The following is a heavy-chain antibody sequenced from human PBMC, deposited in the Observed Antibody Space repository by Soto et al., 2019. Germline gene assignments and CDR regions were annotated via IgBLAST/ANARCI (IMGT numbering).Heavy chain of an antibody. CDR1: GFTFNNHV. V-gene: IGHV3-30-3*01. CDR2: VLYDENNK. CDR3: AREDFDY. Sequence: GGSLRLSCAASGFTFNNHVMHWVRQAPGKGLEWVAVVLYDENNKYYADSVKGRFTISRDNSKNSLYLQMNSLRAEDTAVYYCAREDFDYWGQGTLVTVSS. J-gene: IGHJ4*02.